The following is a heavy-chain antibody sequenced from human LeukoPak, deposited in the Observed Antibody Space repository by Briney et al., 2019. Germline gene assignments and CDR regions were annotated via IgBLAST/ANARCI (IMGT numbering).Heavy chain of an antibody. V-gene: IGHV3-33*08. CDR3: ARAVGPYDY. Sequence: GGSLRLSCAVSGISLRNHAMSWVRQAPGKGLEWVAVIWYDGVIKYYADSVKGRFIISRDNSKNTLYLQMDRLRVDDTAVYYCARAVGPYDYWGQGTLVTVSP. CDR2: IWYDGVIK. J-gene: IGHJ4*02. CDR1: GISLRNHA.